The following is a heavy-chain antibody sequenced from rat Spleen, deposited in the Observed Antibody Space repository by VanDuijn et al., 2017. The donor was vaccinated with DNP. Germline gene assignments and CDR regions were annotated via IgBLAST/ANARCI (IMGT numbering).Heavy chain of an antibody. D-gene: IGHD1-9*01. CDR2: ISSGGDT. V-gene: IGHV2S12*01. J-gene: IGHJ2*01. CDR3: ARSYSGYKAYFDF. Sequence: VQLKESGPGLAQPSQTLSLTCTVSGYSLTSYGVSWARQPPGKGLEWIATISSGGDTYYNSVLKSRLSISRDTSNSQVFLKMNSLQTEDTATYYCARSYSGYKAYFDFWGQGVVVTVSS. CDR1: GYSLTSYG.